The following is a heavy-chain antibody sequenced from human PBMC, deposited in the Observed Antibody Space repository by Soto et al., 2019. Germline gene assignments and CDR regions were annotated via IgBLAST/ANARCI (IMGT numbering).Heavy chain of an antibody. Sequence: GESLKISCKGSGYSFTSYWISWVRQMPGKGLEWMGRIDPSDSYTNYSPSFQGHVTISADKSISTAFLQWGSLKASDTAMYYCARPFDTSNWFDYWGQGTLVTVSS. J-gene: IGHJ5*01. CDR1: GYSFTSYW. CDR2: IDPSDSYT. V-gene: IGHV5-10-1*01. D-gene: IGHD2-2*01. CDR3: ARPFDTSNWFDY.